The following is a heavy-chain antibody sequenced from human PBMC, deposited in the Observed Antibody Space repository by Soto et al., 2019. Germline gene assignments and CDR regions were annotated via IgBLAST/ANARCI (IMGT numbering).Heavy chain of an antibody. CDR2: ISGSGGST. CDR1: GFTFSSYA. Sequence: GGSLRLSCAASGFTFSSYAMSWVRQAPGKGLEWVSAISGSGGSTYYADSVKGRFTISRDNSKNTLYLQMNSLRAEDTAVYYCARDPAFGPYYYYYYMDVWGKGTTVTVSS. J-gene: IGHJ6*03. D-gene: IGHD3-10*01. V-gene: IGHV3-23*01. CDR3: ARDPAFGPYYYYYYMDV.